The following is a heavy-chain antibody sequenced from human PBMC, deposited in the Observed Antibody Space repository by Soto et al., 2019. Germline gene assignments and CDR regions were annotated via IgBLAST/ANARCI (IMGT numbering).Heavy chain of an antibody. CDR1: GGSISSYY. CDR3: ARMGAVAGTTYYYYMDV. CDR2: IYYSGST. V-gene: IGHV4-59*08. J-gene: IGHJ6*03. D-gene: IGHD6-19*01. Sequence: SETLSLTCTVSGGSISSYYWSWIRQPPGKGLEWIGYIYYSGSTNYNPSLKSRVTISVDTSKNQFSLKLSSVTAADTAVYYCARMGAVAGTTYYYYMDVWGKGTTVTVSS.